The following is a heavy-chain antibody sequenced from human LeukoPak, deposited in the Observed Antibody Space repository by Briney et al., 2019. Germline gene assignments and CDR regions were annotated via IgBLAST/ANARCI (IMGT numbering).Heavy chain of an antibody. D-gene: IGHD5-18*01. Sequence: GGSLRLSCAASGFTFSSYGMHWVRQAPGKGLEWVAVIWYDGSNKYYADSVKGRFTISRDNSKNTLYLQMNSLRAEDTAVYYCARDNLGAAYSYGYSLAYWGQGTLVTVSS. V-gene: IGHV3-33*01. CDR3: ARDNLGAAYSYGYSLAY. J-gene: IGHJ4*02. CDR2: IWYDGSNK. CDR1: GFTFSSYG.